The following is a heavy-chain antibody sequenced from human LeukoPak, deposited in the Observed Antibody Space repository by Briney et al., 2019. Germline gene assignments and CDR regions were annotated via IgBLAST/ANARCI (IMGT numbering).Heavy chain of an antibody. Sequence: SGGSLRLSCAASGFTFSSYEMNWVRQAPGKGLEWVSYISSSDSTIYYADSVKGRFTISRDNAKNSLYLQMNSLRAEDTAVYYCARARTRSWIQLWTLDYWGQGTLVTVSS. CDR2: ISSSDSTI. CDR1: GFTFSSYE. D-gene: IGHD5-18*01. V-gene: IGHV3-48*03. J-gene: IGHJ4*02. CDR3: ARARTRSWIQLWTLDY.